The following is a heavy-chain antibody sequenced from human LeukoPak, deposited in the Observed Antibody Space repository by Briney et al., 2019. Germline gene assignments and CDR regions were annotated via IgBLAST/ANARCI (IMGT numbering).Heavy chain of an antibody. V-gene: IGHV3-30-3*01. CDR3: AKDRGSWSYYYYMDV. D-gene: IGHD6-13*01. CDR2: ISYDGSNK. Sequence: GGSLRLSCAASGFTFSSYAMHWVRQAPGKGLEWVAVISYDGSNKYYADSVKGRFTISRDNSKNTLYLQMNSLRAEDTAVYYCAKDRGSWSYYYYMDVWGKGTTVTVSS. CDR1: GFTFSSYA. J-gene: IGHJ6*03.